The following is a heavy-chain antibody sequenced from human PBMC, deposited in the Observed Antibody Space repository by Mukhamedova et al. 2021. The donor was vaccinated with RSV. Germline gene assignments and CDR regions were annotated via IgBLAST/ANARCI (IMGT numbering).Heavy chain of an antibody. D-gene: IGHD2-21*02. CDR2: PIFGTA. Sequence: PIFGTANYAQKFQGRVTITADESTSTAYTELSSLRSEDTAVYYCARDYCGGDCYSGGYFDYWGQGTLVTVSS. J-gene: IGHJ4*02. V-gene: IGHV1-69*01. CDR3: ARDYCGGDCYSGGYFDY.